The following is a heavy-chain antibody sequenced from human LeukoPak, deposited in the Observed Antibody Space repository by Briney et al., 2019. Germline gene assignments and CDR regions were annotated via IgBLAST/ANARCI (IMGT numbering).Heavy chain of an antibody. CDR2: ISGRGRGTNT. CDR3: AKAGSIKFDF. J-gene: IGHJ4*02. V-gene: IGHV3-23*01. CDR1: GFTFSSYA. D-gene: IGHD1-26*01. Sequence: GGSLRLSCAASGFTFSSYAMSWVRQAPGKGLEWVSGISGRGRGTNTYYADSVKGRFTISRDNSKNTLYLQMNSLRAEDTAVYYCAKAGSIKFDFWGQGTLVTVSS.